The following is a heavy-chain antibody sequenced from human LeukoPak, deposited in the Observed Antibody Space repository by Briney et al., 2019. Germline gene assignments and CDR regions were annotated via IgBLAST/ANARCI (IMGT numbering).Heavy chain of an antibody. J-gene: IGHJ5*02. V-gene: IGHV3-53*01. CDR2: IHSGGDI. D-gene: IGHD1-1*01. Sequence: GGSLRLSCAASAFTVTSYFMGWIRQAPGKGLEWVSIIHSGGDIYYADSVKGRFTITRDTSKNTVFLQMNSLRAEDTAVYYFVQGRGDRWGQGTLVIVST. CDR1: AFTVTSYF. CDR3: VQGRGDR.